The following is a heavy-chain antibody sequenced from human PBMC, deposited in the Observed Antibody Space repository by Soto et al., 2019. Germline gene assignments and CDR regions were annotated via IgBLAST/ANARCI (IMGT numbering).Heavy chain of an antibody. J-gene: IGHJ4*02. D-gene: IGHD5-12*01. CDR3: AREFPGIGYGGFDY. CDR1: GFTVSSNY. CDR2: IYSGGST. Sequence: EVQLVESGGGLVQPGGSLRLSCAASGFTVSSNYMSWVRQAPGKGLEWVSVIYSGGSTYYADSVKGRFTISRDNSKNTLYLQMNSLRAEDTAVYYCAREFPGIGYGGFDYWGQGTLVTVSS. V-gene: IGHV3-66*01.